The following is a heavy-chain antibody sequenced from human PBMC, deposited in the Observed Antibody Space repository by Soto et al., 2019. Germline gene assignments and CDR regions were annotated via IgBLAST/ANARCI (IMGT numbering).Heavy chain of an antibody. CDR1: GGSISSSSYY. Sequence: PSQTLSLTCTVSGGSISSSSYYWGWIRQPPGKGLERIGSIYYSGSTYYNPSLKSRVTISVDTSKNQFSLKLSSVTAADTAVYYCARHRNDFWSGNRWFDPWGQGTLVTVSS. D-gene: IGHD3-3*01. CDR3: ARHRNDFWSGNRWFDP. J-gene: IGHJ5*02. V-gene: IGHV4-39*01. CDR2: IYYSGST.